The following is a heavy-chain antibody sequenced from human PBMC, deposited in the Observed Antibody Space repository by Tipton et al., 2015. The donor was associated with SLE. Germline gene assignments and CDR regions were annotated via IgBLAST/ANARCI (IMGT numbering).Heavy chain of an antibody. CDR2: VYYSGNT. D-gene: IGHD1-14*01. J-gene: IGHJ2*01. V-gene: IGHV4-59*01. CDR3: ARENRYFDL. Sequence: TLSLTCSVSGGSTTRFYWSWIRQSPGKTMEWIGYVYYSGNTNYNPSLKSRVTISVDTSKNQLSLKLSSMTAADTAVYYCARENRYFDLWGRGTQVTVSS. CDR1: GGSTTRFY.